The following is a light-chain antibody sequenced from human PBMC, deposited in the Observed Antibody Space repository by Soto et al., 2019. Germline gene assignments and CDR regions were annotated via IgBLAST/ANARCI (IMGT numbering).Light chain of an antibody. CDR2: GAS. CDR3: QQYGRSPPMYT. J-gene: IGKJ2*01. V-gene: IGKV3-20*01. Sequence: DIVLTQSPGTLPLSPGERATLSCRASQSVNSTYLAWYQQKPGQAPRLLIYGASSRATGIPDRFSGSGSGTDFTLTISRLEPEDFAVYYCQQYGRSPPMYTFGQGTKLEIK. CDR1: QSVNSTY.